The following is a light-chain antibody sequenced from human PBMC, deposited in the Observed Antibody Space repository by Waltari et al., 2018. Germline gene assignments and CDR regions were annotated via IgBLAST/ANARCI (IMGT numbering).Light chain of an antibody. Sequence: DIQMTQSPSSLSASVGDRVTITCQASQDISKSLNWYQQKPGKAPNLLIYDASNLEAGVPSRVSGSGSGTDFTFTITSLQPEEIATYYCQQFDSLPYTFGPGTKLEIK. V-gene: IGKV1-33*01. J-gene: IGKJ2*01. CDR3: QQFDSLPYT. CDR1: QDISKS. CDR2: DAS.